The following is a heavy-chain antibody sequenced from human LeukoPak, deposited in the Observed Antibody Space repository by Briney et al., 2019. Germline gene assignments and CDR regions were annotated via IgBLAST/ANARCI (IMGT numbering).Heavy chain of an antibody. CDR1: GYTFTSYA. CDR2: INAGNGNT. V-gene: IGHV1-3*01. D-gene: IGHD6-19*01. CDR3: AREYSSGWYTWKYFDY. J-gene: IGHJ4*02. Sequence: GASVKVSCKASGYTFTSYAMHWVRQAPGQRLEWMGWINAGNGNTKYSQKFQGRVTITRDTSASTAYMELSSLRSEDTAVYYCAREYSSGWYTWKYFDYWGQGTLVTVSS.